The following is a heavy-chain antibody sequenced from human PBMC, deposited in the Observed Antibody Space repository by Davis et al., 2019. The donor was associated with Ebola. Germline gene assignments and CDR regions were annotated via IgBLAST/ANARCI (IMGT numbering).Heavy chain of an antibody. Sequence: KVSCKGSGYSFTSYWIGWVRQMPGKGLEWMGIIYPGDSDTRYSPSFQGQVTISADKSISTAYLQWSSLKASDTAMYYCVRGMVQGVNWFDPWGQGTLVTVSS. D-gene: IGHD3-10*01. CDR2: IYPGDSDT. CDR3: VRGMVQGVNWFDP. J-gene: IGHJ5*02. V-gene: IGHV5-51*01. CDR1: GYSFTSYW.